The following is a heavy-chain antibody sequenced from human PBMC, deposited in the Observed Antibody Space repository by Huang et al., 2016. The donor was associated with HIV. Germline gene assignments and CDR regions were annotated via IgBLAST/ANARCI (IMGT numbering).Heavy chain of an antibody. D-gene: IGHD5-12*01. J-gene: IGHJ4*02. CDR1: GFTFSSFG. V-gene: IGHV3-30*02. CDR3: AKWDTLGFYEGFFDH. Sequence: QVQLVESGGGVVQPGGSLRLSCAASGFTFSSFGMHWVRQAPGKGLEGVAFIRYDGSNKYYAESVKGRFTISRDNSRTMVFLQMNSLRAEDTAVYYCAKWDTLGFYEGFFDHWGQGTLVTVSS. CDR2: IRYDGSNK.